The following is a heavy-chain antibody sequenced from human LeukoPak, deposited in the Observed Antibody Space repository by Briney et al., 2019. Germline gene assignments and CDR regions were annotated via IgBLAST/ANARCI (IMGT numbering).Heavy chain of an antibody. J-gene: IGHJ4*02. D-gene: IGHD5-12*01. CDR3: AKSYNGYESKPDY. CDR2: ISNSGGRT. CDR1: RFTFSSYA. Sequence: GGSLRLSCAASRFTFSSYAMSWVRQAPGKGLEWVSSISNSGGRTFYTDSVKGRFTISRDNSKITLYLQMNSLRAEDTAVYYCAKSYNGYESKPDYWGQGTLVTVSS. V-gene: IGHV3-23*01.